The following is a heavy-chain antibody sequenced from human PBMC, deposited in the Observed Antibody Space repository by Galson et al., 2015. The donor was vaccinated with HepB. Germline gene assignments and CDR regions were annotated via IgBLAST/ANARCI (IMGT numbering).Heavy chain of an antibody. CDR2: ISSSSSTI. CDR3: AREAYYDILTGYYKGLTFDH. D-gene: IGHD3-9*01. V-gene: IGHV3-48*02. J-gene: IGHJ4*02. Sequence: SLRLSCAASGFTFSSYSMNWVRQAPGKGLEWVSYISSSSSTIYYADSVKGRFTISRDNAKNSLYLQMNSLRDEDTAVYYCAREAYYDILTGYYKGLTFDHWGQGTLVTVSS. CDR1: GFTFSSYS.